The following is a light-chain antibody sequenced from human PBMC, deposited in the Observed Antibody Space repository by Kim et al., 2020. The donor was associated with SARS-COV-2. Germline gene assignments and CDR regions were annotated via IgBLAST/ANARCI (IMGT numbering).Light chain of an antibody. J-gene: IGKJ4*01. Sequence: DIQMTQSPSSLSASVGDRVTITCRASESIRSYINWYQQRPGKAPKLLIYETSFLQSGVPSRFSGSGSGTDYTLSISSLQPEDFATYYCQQSYSTVLTFGGGTKVDIK. CDR2: ETS. CDR1: ESIRSY. V-gene: IGKV1-39*01. CDR3: QQSYSTVLT.